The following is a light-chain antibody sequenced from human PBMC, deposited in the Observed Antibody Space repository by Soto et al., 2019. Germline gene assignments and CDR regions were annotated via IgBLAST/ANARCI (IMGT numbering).Light chain of an antibody. CDR2: DVS. CDR3: SSYTSSATVV. Sequence: QSALTQPASLSGSPGQSITISCTGTSSDVGGYDYVSWYQQHPGKAPKLMIYDVSNRPSGVSNRFSASKSGSTASLTISGLQADDEADYYCSSYTSSATVVFGGGTKLTVL. J-gene: IGLJ2*01. CDR1: SSDVGGYDY. V-gene: IGLV2-14*01.